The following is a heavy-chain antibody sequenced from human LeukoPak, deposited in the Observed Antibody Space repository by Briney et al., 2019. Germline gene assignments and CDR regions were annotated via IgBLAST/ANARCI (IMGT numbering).Heavy chain of an antibody. J-gene: IGHJ5*02. Sequence: PSETLSLTCTVSGGSISSGGYYWSWIRQHPGMGLEWIGYIHYSGSTYYNPSLTSPFTISVDTSKNQFSLKRSSVTPAATAVYYCASKTYYYDSNDYYRASWGQGNLVTVSS. CDR3: ASKTYYYDSNDYYRAS. D-gene: IGHD3-22*01. CDR1: GGSISSGGYY. V-gene: IGHV4-31*01. CDR2: IHYSGST.